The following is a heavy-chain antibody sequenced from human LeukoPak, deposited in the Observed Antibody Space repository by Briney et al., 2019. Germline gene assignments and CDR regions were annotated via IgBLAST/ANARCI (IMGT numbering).Heavy chain of an antibody. D-gene: IGHD1-26*01. CDR3: VRGARATADT. Sequence: GASVKVSCKASGYTFTAYYMHWVRQAPGQGLEWMGWINCGSGDTNYAQKFQGRVTVTRDTSITTTYMEVTNLNSDDTALYYCVRGARATADTWGQGTQVTVSS. CDR2: INCGSGDT. J-gene: IGHJ5*02. CDR1: GYTFTAYY. V-gene: IGHV1-2*02.